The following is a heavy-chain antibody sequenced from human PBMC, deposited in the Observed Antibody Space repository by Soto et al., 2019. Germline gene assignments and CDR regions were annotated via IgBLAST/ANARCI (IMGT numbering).Heavy chain of an antibody. V-gene: IGHV1-18*01. Sequence: QVQLVQSGDEVKKPGASVKVSCKASGYIFVNYGIAWVRQAPGQGLEWMGWISPYTGNTHSATKTQGRPPMTTPTSTSTAYMDLVTLTSDDTAVYYCVMVDNYVTPTPQDVWGQGTTVTVSS. CDR1: GYIFVNYG. D-gene: IGHD3-16*01. CDR3: VMVDNYVTPTPQDV. J-gene: IGHJ6*02. CDR2: ISPYTGNT.